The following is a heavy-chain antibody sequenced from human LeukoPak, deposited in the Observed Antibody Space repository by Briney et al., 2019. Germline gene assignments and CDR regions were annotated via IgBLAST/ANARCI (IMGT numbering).Heavy chain of an antibody. CDR1: GFTFSSYG. Sequence: GGSLRLSCAASGFTFSSYGMHWVRQAPGKGLEWVAVISYDGSNKYYADSVKGRFTISRDNSKNTLYLQMNSLRAEDTAVYYCARAVVTAISNWFDPWGQRTLVTVSS. CDR2: ISYDGSNK. V-gene: IGHV3-30*03. CDR3: ARAVVTAISNWFDP. D-gene: IGHD2-21*02. J-gene: IGHJ5*02.